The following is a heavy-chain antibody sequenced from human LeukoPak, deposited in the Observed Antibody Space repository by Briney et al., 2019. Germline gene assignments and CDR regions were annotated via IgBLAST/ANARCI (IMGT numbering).Heavy chain of an antibody. D-gene: IGHD1-14*01. Sequence: ASVKVSCKASGDMFTAYYVHWVRQAPGQGPEWMGWFNPKSGGALYAQKFQGRVAMTRDTSVNTAYMELSRLRSDDTAVYYCATSPETDRSRLYYYYYYGLDVWGQGTTVTVSS. CDR1: GDMFTAYY. CDR3: ATSPETDRSRLYYYYYYGLDV. V-gene: IGHV1-2*02. J-gene: IGHJ6*02. CDR2: FNPKSGGA.